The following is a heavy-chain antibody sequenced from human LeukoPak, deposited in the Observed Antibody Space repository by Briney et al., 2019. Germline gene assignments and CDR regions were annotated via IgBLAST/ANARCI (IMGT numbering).Heavy chain of an antibody. D-gene: IGHD1-26*01. V-gene: IGHV1-2*05. Sequence: ASVKVSCKASGYTFTGYYMHWVRQAPGQGLEWMGRINPNSGGTNYTQKFQGRVTMTRDTSISTAYMELSRLRSDDTGVYYCARRHREHAQLDYWGQGTLVTVSS. CDR3: ARRHREHAQLDY. CDR2: INPNSGGT. CDR1: GYTFTGYY. J-gene: IGHJ4*02.